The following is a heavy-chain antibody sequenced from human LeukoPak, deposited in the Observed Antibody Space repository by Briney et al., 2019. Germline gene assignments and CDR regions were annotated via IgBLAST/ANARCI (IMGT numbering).Heavy chain of an antibody. V-gene: IGHV4-38-2*02. Sequence: PSETLSLTCTVSGYSISSGYYWGWIRQPPGKGLEWIGSIYHSGSTYYNPPLKSRVTISVDTSKNQFSLKLISVTAADTAVYYCARGEQIDYVWGTYRYTGSTFDYWGQGTLVTVSS. CDR2: IYHSGST. J-gene: IGHJ4*02. CDR3: ARGEQIDYVWGTYRYTGSTFDY. D-gene: IGHD3-16*02. CDR1: GYSISSGYY.